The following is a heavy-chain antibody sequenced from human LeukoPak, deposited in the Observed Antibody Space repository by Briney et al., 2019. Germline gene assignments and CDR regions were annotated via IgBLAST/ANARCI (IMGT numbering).Heavy chain of an antibody. Sequence: GGSLRLSCAASGFTFSDYYMSWIRQAPGKGLEWVSGVIGSGGSTYYADSVKGRFTVSRDNSKSTLYLQMNSLRAEDTAVYYCAKGSKYGDYVLDYWGQGTLVTVSS. J-gene: IGHJ4*02. CDR3: AKGSKYGDYVLDY. D-gene: IGHD4-17*01. CDR1: GFTFSDYY. V-gene: IGHV3-23*01. CDR2: VIGSGGST.